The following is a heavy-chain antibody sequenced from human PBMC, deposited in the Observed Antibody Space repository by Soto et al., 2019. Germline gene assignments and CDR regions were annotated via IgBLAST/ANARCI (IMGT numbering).Heavy chain of an antibody. CDR3: ARDMVGATTLLFDY. V-gene: IGHV3-30-3*01. CDR2: ISYDGSNK. Sequence: GGSLRLSCAASGFTFTSYAMGWVRQAPGKGLEWVSVISYDGSNKYYADSVKGRFTISRDNSKNTLYLQMNSLRAEDTAVYYCARDMVGATTLLFDYWGQGTLVTVSS. CDR1: GFTFTSYA. D-gene: IGHD1-26*01. J-gene: IGHJ4*02.